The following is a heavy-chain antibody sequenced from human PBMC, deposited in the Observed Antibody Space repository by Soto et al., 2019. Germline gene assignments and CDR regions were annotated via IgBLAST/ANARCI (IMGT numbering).Heavy chain of an antibody. CDR1: GFTFSSYA. CDR2: ISGSGGRT. Sequence: EVQLLESGGGLVQSGGSLRLSCAASGFTFSSYAMSWVRQAPGKGLEWVSIISGSGGRTNYADSVKGRFTISRDNSRKPLYPQMNSPRAEDTAVYFGAEKEAYYYESSGYYYIKYWGQGTLVTVSS. CDR3: AEKEAYYYESSGYYYIKY. D-gene: IGHD3-22*01. J-gene: IGHJ4*02. V-gene: IGHV3-23*01.